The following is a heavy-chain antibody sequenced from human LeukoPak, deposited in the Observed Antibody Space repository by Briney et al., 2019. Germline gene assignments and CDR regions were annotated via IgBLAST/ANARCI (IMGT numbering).Heavy chain of an antibody. V-gene: IGHV4-34*01. Sequence: SETLSLTCAVYGGSFSGYYWSWIRQPPGKGLEWIGEINHSGSTNYNPSLKSRDTISVDTSKNQFSLKLSSVTAADTAVYYCARGRYNRFSCSSTSCYLDAFDIWGQGTMVTVSS. J-gene: IGHJ3*02. D-gene: IGHD2-2*01. CDR3: ARGRYNRFSCSSTSCYLDAFDI. CDR1: GGSFSGYY. CDR2: INHSGST.